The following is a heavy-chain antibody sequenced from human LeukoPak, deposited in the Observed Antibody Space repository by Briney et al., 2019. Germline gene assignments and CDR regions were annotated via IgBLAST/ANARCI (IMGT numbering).Heavy chain of an antibody. D-gene: IGHD3-10*01. CDR1: GFTFSTYW. Sequence: PGGSLRLSWAASGFTFSTYWMSWVRQAPGKGLEWVANIKQDGSEKHYVDSVKGRFTISRDNTNNSLFLQMDSLRAEDTAFYYCSREDYFGSGSPAYWGQGTLVTVSS. CDR3: SREDYFGSGSPAY. J-gene: IGHJ4*02. V-gene: IGHV3-7*01. CDR2: IKQDGSEK.